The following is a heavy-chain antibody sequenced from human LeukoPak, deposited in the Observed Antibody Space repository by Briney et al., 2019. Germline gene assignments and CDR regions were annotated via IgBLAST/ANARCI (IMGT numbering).Heavy chain of an antibody. CDR1: GLNFRSSW. V-gene: IGHV3-7*03. CDR3: ARAFYSYFDY. CDR2: INQDGSEK. J-gene: IGHJ4*02. Sequence: GGSLRLPCAASGLNFRSSWMSWIRQAPGKGLERVANINQDGSEKYYVDSVKGRFTISRDNAKNSLYLQMNSLRVEDTAVYYCARAFYSYFDYWGQGTLVVVST. D-gene: IGHD2/OR15-2a*01.